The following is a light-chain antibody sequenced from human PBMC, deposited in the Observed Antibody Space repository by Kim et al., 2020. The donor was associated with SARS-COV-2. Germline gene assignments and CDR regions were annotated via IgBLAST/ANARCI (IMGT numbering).Light chain of an antibody. V-gene: IGKV3-11*01. CDR3: QHRSTWPLT. CDR1: QSGSSY. J-gene: IGKJ4*01. CDR2: DAS. Sequence: LSQGERATRTGRASQSGSSYLDWYQQRPGPAPRLLIYDASTRATGIPARFSGSGSGTDFTLTISSLEPEDFAVYYCQHRSTWPLTFGGGTKVDIK.